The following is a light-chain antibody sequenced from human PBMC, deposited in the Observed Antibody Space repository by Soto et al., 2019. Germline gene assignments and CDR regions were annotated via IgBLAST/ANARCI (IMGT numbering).Light chain of an antibody. CDR3: QQCTTRLT. V-gene: IGKV3-11*01. CDR2: DAT. Sequence: EIVLPQSPATLSLSPGERATLSCRASQSVGSYLAWNQKQPGQAPRLLIYDATNRATGIPARFSGSGSGTDFPLTISTLEPDDFAVYYCQQCTTRLTFGGGTKVEIK. CDR1: QSVGSY. J-gene: IGKJ4*01.